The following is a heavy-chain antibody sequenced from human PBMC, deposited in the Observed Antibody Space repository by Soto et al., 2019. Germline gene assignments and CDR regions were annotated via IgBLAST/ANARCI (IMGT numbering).Heavy chain of an antibody. CDR2: INPNSGGT. CDR1: GYTFTGYY. J-gene: IGHJ4*02. CDR3: VCSIGVTIFGPFDY. Sequence: ASVKVSCKASGYTFTGYYMHWVRQAPGQGLEWMGWINPNSGGTNYAQKFQGWVTMTRDTSISTAYMELSRLRSDDTAVYYCVCSIGVTIFGPFDYWGQGTLVTVSS. V-gene: IGHV1-2*04. D-gene: IGHD3-3*01.